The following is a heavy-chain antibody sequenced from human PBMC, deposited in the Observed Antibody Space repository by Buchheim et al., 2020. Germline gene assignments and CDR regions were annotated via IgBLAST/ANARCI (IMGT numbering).Heavy chain of an antibody. J-gene: IGHJ6*02. CDR2: IYYSGST. CDR3: ARDPLDYYDSSGYNEFGHYYGMDV. D-gene: IGHD3-22*01. CDR1: GGSISSYY. Sequence: QVQLQESGPGLVKPSETLSLTCTVSGGSISSYYWSWIRQPPGKGLEWIGYIYYSGSTNYNPSLKSRVTISVDTSKNKFSLKLSSVTAADTAVYYCARDPLDYYDSSGYNEFGHYYGMDVWGQGTT. V-gene: IGHV4-59*01.